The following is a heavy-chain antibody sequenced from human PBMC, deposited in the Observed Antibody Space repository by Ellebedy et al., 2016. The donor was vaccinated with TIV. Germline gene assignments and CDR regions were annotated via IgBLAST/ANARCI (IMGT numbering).Heavy chain of an antibody. CDR1: WFTVSSTY. CDR3: AKDIELELPWYFDY. Sequence: GESLKISCAASWFTVSSTYMSWVRPAPGEGLEWVSAISGRGGSTYYADSVKGRFTISRDNSKNTVYLQMNSLRAEDTALYYCAKDIELELPWYFDYWGQGTLVIVSS. J-gene: IGHJ4*02. D-gene: IGHD1-7*01. V-gene: IGHV3-23*01. CDR2: ISGRGGST.